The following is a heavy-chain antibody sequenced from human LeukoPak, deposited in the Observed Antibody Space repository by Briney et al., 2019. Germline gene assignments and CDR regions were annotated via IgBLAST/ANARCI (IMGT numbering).Heavy chain of an antibody. Sequence: GGSLRLSCAASGFTFSSYAMHWVRQAPGKGLEYVSAISSNGGSTYYANSVKGRFTISRDNSKNALYLQVGSLRAEDMAVYYCARGFPSPDKRPCWGQGTLVTVSS. CDR1: GFTFSSYA. V-gene: IGHV3-64*01. J-gene: IGHJ4*02. CDR2: ISSNGGST. D-gene: IGHD3-10*01. CDR3: ARGFPSPDKRPC.